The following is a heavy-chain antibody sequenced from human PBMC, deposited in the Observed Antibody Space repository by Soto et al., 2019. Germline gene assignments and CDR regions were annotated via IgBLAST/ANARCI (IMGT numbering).Heavy chain of an antibody. CDR2: IFYLGSS. V-gene: IGHV4-39*01. J-gene: IGHJ5*02. CDR1: GDSIISSDFY. CDR3: ARHSLALRKNNWFDP. D-gene: IGHD3-3*02. Sequence: SETLSLTCTVSGDSIISSDFYWGWVRQPPGKGLEWIGSIFYLGSSYYNPSLKSRVAMSVDTSKNQFSLRLRSVTAADTALYFCARHSLALRKNNWFDPWGQGIMVTVSS.